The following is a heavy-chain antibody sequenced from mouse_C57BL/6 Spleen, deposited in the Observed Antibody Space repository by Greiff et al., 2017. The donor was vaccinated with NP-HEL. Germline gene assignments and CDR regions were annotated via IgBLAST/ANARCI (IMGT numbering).Heavy chain of an antibody. CDR3: TRRRGDYPIFFDY. CDR1: GHTFTSYW. Sequence: EVKLVESGTVLARPGASVKMSCKTSGHTFTSYWMHWVKQRPGQGLEWIGAIYPGNSDTSYNQKFKGKAKLTAVTSASTAYMELSSLTNEDSAVYYCTRRRGDYPIFFDYWGQGTTLTVSS. D-gene: IGHD2-4*01. V-gene: IGHV1-5*01. J-gene: IGHJ2*01. CDR2: IYPGNSDT.